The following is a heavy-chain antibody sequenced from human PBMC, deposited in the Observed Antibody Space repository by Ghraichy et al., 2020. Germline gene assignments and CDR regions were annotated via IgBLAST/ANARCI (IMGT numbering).Heavy chain of an antibody. J-gene: IGHJ4*02. V-gene: IGHV3-23*01. CDR2: IGSGGDGI. D-gene: IGHD6-6*01. CDR1: GFTFRNYA. CDR3: AKYSGSSSRIFDY. Sequence: GGSLRLSCAASGFTFRNYAMTWVRQAPGKRLEWVSSIGSGGDGIYYVDSVKGRFTVSRDNSKNTLFLQINSLRAEDTAVYFCAKYSGSSSRIFDYWGQGTLVIVSP.